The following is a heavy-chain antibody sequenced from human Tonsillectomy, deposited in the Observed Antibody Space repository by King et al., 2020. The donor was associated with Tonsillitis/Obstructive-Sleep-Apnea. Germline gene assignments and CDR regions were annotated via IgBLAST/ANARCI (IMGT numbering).Heavy chain of an antibody. CDR3: ARHSRDSSWGDYFYYMDV. J-gene: IGHJ6*03. CDR1: GGSISRYY. V-gene: IGHV4-59*08. Sequence: QLQESGPGLVKSSETLSLTCTVSGGSISRYYWSWIRQPPGKGLEWIGYIYDSGSTNYNPSLKSRVTISVDTSKNQFSLNLNSVTAADTAVYYCARHSRDSSWGDYFYYMDVWGKGTTVTVSS. D-gene: IGHD6-6*01. CDR2: IYDSGST.